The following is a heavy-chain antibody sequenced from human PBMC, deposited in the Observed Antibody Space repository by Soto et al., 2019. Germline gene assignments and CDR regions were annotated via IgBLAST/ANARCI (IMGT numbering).Heavy chain of an antibody. CDR3: ASYCSGGSCYLTR. D-gene: IGHD2-15*01. Sequence: PSETLSLTCAVYGGSFSGYYWSWIRQPPGKGLEWIGEINHSGSTNYNPSLKSRVTISVDTSKNQFSLKLSSVTAADTAVYYCASYCSGGSCYLTRWGQGTLVTVSS. J-gene: IGHJ4*02. CDR1: GGSFSGYY. CDR2: INHSGST. V-gene: IGHV4-34*01.